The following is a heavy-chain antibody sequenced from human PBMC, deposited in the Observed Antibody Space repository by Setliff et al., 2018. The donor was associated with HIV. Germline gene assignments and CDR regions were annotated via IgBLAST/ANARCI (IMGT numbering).Heavy chain of an antibody. D-gene: IGHD1-26*01. CDR3: ARGHPLYRGSYYGDY. CDR2: IYYSGST. Sequence: ASETLSLTCTVSGGSISSYYWNWIRQPPGKGLEWIGYIYYSGSTNYNPSLKSRVTISVDTSKNQFSLKLSSMTAADTAVYYCARGHPLYRGSYYGDYWGQGTLVTVSS. J-gene: IGHJ4*02. CDR1: GGSISSYY. V-gene: IGHV4-59*01.